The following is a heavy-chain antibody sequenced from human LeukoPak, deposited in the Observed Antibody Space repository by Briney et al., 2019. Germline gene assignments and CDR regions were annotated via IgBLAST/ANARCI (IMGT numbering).Heavy chain of an antibody. CDR1: GGSISISNW. D-gene: IGHD5-24*01. CDR2: IHHSGSI. V-gene: IGHV4-4*02. Sequence: PSETLSLTCTVSGGSISISNWWSWVRQPPGKGLEWIGEIHHSGSINYNPSLKSRVTISIDKSKDQVSPKLSSVTAADTAVYYCASEDNYRLDYWGQGTLVTVSS. J-gene: IGHJ4*02. CDR3: ASEDNYRLDY.